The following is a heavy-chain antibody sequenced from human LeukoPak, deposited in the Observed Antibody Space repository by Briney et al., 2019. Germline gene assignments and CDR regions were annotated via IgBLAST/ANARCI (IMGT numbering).Heavy chain of an antibody. CDR1: GFTFSSYE. CDR3: ARVFGSGSYYAFDI. CDR2: ISSSSSYI. Sequence: GSLRLSCAASGFTFSSYEMNWVRQAPGKGLEWVSSISSSSSYIYYADSVKGRFTISRDNAKNSLYLQMNSLRAEDTAVYYCARVFGSGSYYAFDIWGQGTMVTVSS. J-gene: IGHJ3*02. D-gene: IGHD1-26*01. V-gene: IGHV3-21*01.